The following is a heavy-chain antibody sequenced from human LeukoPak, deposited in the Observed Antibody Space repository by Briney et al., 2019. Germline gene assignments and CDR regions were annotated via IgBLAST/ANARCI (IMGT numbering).Heavy chain of an antibody. CDR3: ARDPPSGGRGTWG. V-gene: IGHV3-53*01. CDR2: RYSGGST. J-gene: IGHJ4*02. D-gene: IGHD3-16*01. Sequence: PGGSLRLSCAASGVTVSSNYMSWVPQAPGKALEWVSVRYSGGSTNYADSVKGRFTISRDNSKNTLYLQMNSLRVEDTAVYYCARDPPSGGRGTWGWGQGTLVTVSS. CDR1: GVTVSSNY.